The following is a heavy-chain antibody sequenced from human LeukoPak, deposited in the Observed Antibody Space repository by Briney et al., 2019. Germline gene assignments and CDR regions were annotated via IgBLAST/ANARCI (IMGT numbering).Heavy chain of an antibody. CDR1: GVSVSSHY. CDR3: ARHSSGWYFDS. Sequence: TETLSLTCSVSGVSVSSHYWSWIRQPPGKGLEWIGWFYYSGGTYFNPSPGSRVTISADTSRNHLSLNLRSLTAADTAVYYCARHSSGWYFDSSGQGALVTVSS. D-gene: IGHD6-19*01. V-gene: IGHV4-59*02. CDR2: FYYSGGT. J-gene: IGHJ4*02.